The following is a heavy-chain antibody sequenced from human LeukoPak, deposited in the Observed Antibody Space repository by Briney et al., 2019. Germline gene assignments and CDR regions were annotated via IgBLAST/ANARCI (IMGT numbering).Heavy chain of an antibody. Sequence: SVTVSCKASGGTFSSYAIRWVRQAPGQGLEWMGGIIPIFGTANYAQKFQGRVTITADESTSTAYMELSSLRSEDTAVYYCARDRDLYSGYDSSPYYFDYWGQGTLVTVSS. CDR1: GGTFSSYA. CDR3: ARDRDLYSGYDSSPYYFDY. D-gene: IGHD5-12*01. J-gene: IGHJ4*02. CDR2: IIPIFGTA. V-gene: IGHV1-69*13.